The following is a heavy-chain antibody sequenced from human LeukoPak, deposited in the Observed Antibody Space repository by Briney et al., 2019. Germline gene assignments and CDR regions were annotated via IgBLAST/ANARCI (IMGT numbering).Heavy chain of an antibody. CDR3: ARGYYGSGKSGFDP. V-gene: IGHV4-34*01. CDR1: GGSFSGYY. J-gene: IGHJ5*02. CDR2: INHSGST. D-gene: IGHD3-10*01. Sequence: PSETLSLTRAVYGGSFSGYYWSWIRQPPGKGLEWIGEINHSGSTNYNPSLKSRVTISVDTSKNQFSLKLSSVTAADTAVYYCARGYYGSGKSGFDPWGQGTLVTVSS.